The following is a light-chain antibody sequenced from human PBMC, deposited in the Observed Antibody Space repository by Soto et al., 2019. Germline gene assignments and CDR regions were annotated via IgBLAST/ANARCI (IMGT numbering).Light chain of an antibody. CDR1: QTISSW. V-gene: IGKV3-15*01. J-gene: IGKJ1*01. Sequence: MSQSPSTLSGSVGDRVTSTCRASQTISSWLAWYQQRPGQAPRLIISGAYTRATGIPARFSGSGSGTEFTLTISSLQSEDFAIYYCQQFNKWPRTFGQGTKVDI. CDR2: GAY. CDR3: QQFNKWPRT.